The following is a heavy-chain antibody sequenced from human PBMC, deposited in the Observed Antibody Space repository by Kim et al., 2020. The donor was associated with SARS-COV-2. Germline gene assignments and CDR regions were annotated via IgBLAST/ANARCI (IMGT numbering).Heavy chain of an antibody. CDR2: IYYSGST. J-gene: IGHJ4*02. Sequence: SETLSLTCTVSGGSISSSSYYWGWIRQPPGKGLEWIGSIYYSGSTYYNPSLKSRVTISVDTSKNQFSLKLSSVTAADTAVYYCARVSGYSSRGIDYWGQGTLVTVSS. D-gene: IGHD6-13*01. CDR1: GGSISSSSYY. CDR3: ARVSGYSSRGIDY. V-gene: IGHV4-39*01.